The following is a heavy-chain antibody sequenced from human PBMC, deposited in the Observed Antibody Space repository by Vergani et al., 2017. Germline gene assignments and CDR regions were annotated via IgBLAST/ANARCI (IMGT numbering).Heavy chain of an antibody. Sequence: QVQLQESGPGLVKPSQTLSLTCTVSGGSISSGSYYWSWIRQPAGKGLEWIGRIYTNGNTNYNPSLKSRLTMSVDTSKNQFSLKLSSVTAADTAVYYCARDGGEYDKDALDVWGQGTKVTVTS. J-gene: IGHJ3*01. V-gene: IGHV4-61*02. D-gene: IGHD2-21*01. CDR1: GGSISSGSYY. CDR3: ARDGGEYDKDALDV. CDR2: IYTNGNT.